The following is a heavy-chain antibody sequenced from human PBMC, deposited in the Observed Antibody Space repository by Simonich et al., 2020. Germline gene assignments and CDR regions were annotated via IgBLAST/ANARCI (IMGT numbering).Heavy chain of an antibody. Sequence: EVQLVESGGGLVKPGGSLRLSCAASGFTFSSYSMNWVRQAPGKGREWVASMSSSSSYIYYADSVKGRFTISRDNAKNSLYLQMNSLRAEDTAVYYCARARGDSSSWYFDYWGQGTLVTVSS. D-gene: IGHD6-13*01. CDR1: GFTFSSYS. CDR3: ARARGDSSSWYFDY. CDR2: MSSSSSYI. V-gene: IGHV3-21*01. J-gene: IGHJ4*02.